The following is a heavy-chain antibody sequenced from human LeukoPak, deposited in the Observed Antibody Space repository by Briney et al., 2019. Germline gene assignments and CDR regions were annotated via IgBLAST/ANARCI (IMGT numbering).Heavy chain of an antibody. CDR2: INSDGYST. CDR1: GFTFSSYW. D-gene: IGHD5-12*01. V-gene: IGHV3-74*01. Sequence: PGGSLRLSCVASGFTFSSYWMHWVRQAPGKGLVWVSRINSDGYSTSYADSVEGRFTISRDNAKNTVYLQMNSLRAEDTAVYYCARDRRGYSGYDPGWFDPWGQGTLVTVSS. J-gene: IGHJ5*02. CDR3: ARDRRGYSGYDPGWFDP.